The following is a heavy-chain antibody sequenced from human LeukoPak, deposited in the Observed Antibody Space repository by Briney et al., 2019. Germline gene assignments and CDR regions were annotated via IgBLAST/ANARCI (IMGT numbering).Heavy chain of an antibody. Sequence: ASVKVSCKASGYTFTVYYIHWVRQAPGQGLEWMGWINPNSGGTNSAQKFQGRVTMTRDTSISTAYMELSRLRSDDTAVYYCARDRVATMGGEGDYWGQGTLVTVSS. CDR2: INPNSGGT. CDR3: ARDRVATMGGEGDY. CDR1: GYTFTVYY. J-gene: IGHJ4*02. V-gene: IGHV1-2*02. D-gene: IGHD5-24*01.